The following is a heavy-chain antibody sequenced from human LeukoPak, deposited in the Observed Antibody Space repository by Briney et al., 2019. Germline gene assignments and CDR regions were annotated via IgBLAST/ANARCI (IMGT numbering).Heavy chain of an antibody. V-gene: IGHV1-69*13. CDR1: GGTFSSYA. J-gene: IGHJ4*02. CDR3: ARDPAGHYYDSSPSLRY. CDR2: TIPIFGTA. D-gene: IGHD3-22*01. Sequence: ASVKVSCKASGGTFSSYAISWVRQAPGQGLEWMGGTIPIFGTANYAQKFQGRVTITADESTSTAYVELSSLRSEDTAVYYCARDPAGHYYDSSPSLRYWGQGTLVTVSS.